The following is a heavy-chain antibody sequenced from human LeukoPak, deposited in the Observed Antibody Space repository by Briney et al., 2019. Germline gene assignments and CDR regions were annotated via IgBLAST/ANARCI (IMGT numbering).Heavy chain of an antibody. CDR1: GFSFSDSA. CDR2: IRGKADTYAT. CDR3: VTYSTGLYKGLEF. Sequence: GGSLRLSCVASGFSFSDSAIHWVRQASGKGLDWVGRIRGKADTYATIYAASVRGRFTISRDDSKNTAYLQMNSLKTEDTAVYYCVTYSTGLYKGLEFWGQGTQVTVSS. V-gene: IGHV3-73*01. D-gene: IGHD2-8*02. J-gene: IGHJ4*02.